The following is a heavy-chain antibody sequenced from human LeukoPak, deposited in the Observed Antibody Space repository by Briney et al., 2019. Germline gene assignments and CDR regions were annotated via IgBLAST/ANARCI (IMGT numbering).Heavy chain of an antibody. CDR2: ISGSGGST. Sequence: HPGGSLRLSCAASGFTFSSYAMSWVRQAPGKGLEWVSAISGSGGSTYYADSVKGRFTISRDNSKNTLYLQMNSLRAEDTAVYYCAKDRYYGSSGYYGPCYFDYWGQGTLVTVSS. CDR1: GFTFSSYA. CDR3: AKDRYYGSSGYYGPCYFDY. D-gene: IGHD3-22*01. V-gene: IGHV3-23*01. J-gene: IGHJ4*02.